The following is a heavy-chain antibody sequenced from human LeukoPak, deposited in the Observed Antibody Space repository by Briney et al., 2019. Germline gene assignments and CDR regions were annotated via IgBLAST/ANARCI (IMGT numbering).Heavy chain of an antibody. CDR3: ARDRRYCSGGSCYFDYFFDY. D-gene: IGHD2-15*01. J-gene: IGHJ4*02. CDR1: GFTFNSYA. CDR2: ISYDGSIN. V-gene: IGHV3-30-3*01. Sequence: PGGSLRLSCAASGFTFNSYAVHWVRQAPGKGLEWVAVISYDGSINFYAASVKGRFTISRDNSKNTLYLQMNSLRPEDTALYFCARDRRYCSGGSCYFDYFFDYWGQGTLVTVSS.